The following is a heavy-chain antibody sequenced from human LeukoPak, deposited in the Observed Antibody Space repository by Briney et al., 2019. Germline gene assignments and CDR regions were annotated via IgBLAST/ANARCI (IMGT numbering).Heavy chain of an antibody. Sequence: ASVKVSCKASGYTFTSYYMHWVRQAPGQGLEWMGWINPNSGGTNYAQKFQGRVTMTRDTSISTAYMELSRLRSDDTAVYYCARDEDYYDSSGYLGWGQGTLVTVSS. CDR3: ARDEDYYDSSGYLG. CDR1: GYTFTSYY. V-gene: IGHV1-2*02. CDR2: INPNSGGT. J-gene: IGHJ4*02. D-gene: IGHD3-22*01.